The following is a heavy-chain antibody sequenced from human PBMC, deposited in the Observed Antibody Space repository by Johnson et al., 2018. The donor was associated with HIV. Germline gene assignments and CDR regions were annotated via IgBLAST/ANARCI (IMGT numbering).Heavy chain of an antibody. D-gene: IGHD1-26*01. V-gene: IGHV3-30-3*01. CDR2: ISYDGSDK. Sequence: QVQLVESGGGVVQPGRSLRLSCAASGFTFSSYAMHWVRQAPGRGLEWVAVISYDGSDKYYANSVKGRFSISGDNSKNTLSLLMNSLREEDTAVYYCAKDRVGATSPQAQNAFDIWGQGTMVTVSS. CDR3: AKDRVGATSPQAQNAFDI. CDR1: GFTFSSYA. J-gene: IGHJ3*02.